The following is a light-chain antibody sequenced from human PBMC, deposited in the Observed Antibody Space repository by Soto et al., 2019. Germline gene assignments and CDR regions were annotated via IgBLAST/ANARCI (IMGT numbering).Light chain of an antibody. CDR2: DAS. CDR3: QQRSNWPPSIT. J-gene: IGKJ5*01. CDR1: HSVSSY. Sequence: EIVLTQSPATLSLSPGERSTLACMSIHSVSSYLAWYQQKPGQAPRLLIYDASNRATGIPARFSGSGSGTDFTLTISSLEPEDFAVYYCQQRSNWPPSITFGQGTRLEI. V-gene: IGKV3-11*01.